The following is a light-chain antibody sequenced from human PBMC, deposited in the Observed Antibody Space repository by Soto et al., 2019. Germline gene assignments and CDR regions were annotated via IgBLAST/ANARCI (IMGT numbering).Light chain of an antibody. CDR1: QNVNIY. Sequence: IVLTQSPATLSLSPGERATLSCRASQNVNIYLAWYQQRPGQAPRILIYDALNRATGVPARFSGSGSGTDFTLTISRLEPEDFAVYYCQQRRSWPLTFGGGTNVDIK. V-gene: IGKV3-11*01. CDR3: QQRRSWPLT. J-gene: IGKJ4*01. CDR2: DAL.